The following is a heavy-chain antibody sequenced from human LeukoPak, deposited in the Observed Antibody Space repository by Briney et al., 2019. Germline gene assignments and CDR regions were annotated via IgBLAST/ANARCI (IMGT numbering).Heavy chain of an antibody. J-gene: IGHJ4*02. CDR2: ISGSGGST. Sequence: QPGGSLRLSCAASGFTFSSYAMSWVRQAPGKGLEWVSAISGSGGSTYYADSVKGRFTISRDNSKNTLYLQMNSLRAEDTAVYYCAKDQGRGSYYYGYFDYWGQGTLVTVSS. CDR1: GFTFSSYA. D-gene: IGHD1-26*01. V-gene: IGHV3-23*01. CDR3: AKDQGRGSYYYGYFDY.